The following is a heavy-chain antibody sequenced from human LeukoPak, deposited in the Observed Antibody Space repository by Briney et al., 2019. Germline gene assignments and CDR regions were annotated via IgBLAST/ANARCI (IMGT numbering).Heavy chain of an antibody. CDR1: GYTFTSYG. CDR2: ISAYNGTT. Sequence: ASLKVSSKASGYTFTSYGISWVRQAPGQGLEWMGWISAYNGTTNYAQKLQGRVTMTTDTSTSTAYMELRSLRSDDTAVYYCARDFAGTPYYFDYWGQGTLVTVSS. V-gene: IGHV1-18*01. J-gene: IGHJ4*02. CDR3: ARDFAGTPYYFDY. D-gene: IGHD6-13*01.